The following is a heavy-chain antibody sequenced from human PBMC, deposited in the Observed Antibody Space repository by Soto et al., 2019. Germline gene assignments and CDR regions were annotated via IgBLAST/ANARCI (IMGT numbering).Heavy chain of an antibody. CDR2: ISYSGTT. CDR1: GDSISSSSSY. D-gene: IGHD2-2*01. Sequence: SETLSLTCTVSGDSISSSSSYWGWIRQPPGKGLEWIAIISYSGTTYYTPPLKSRLTISVDTSKNQFSLNLASVTAADTAVYSCARDRDGRNQADYFDYWGQGTLVTVSS. J-gene: IGHJ4*02. V-gene: IGHV4-39*02. CDR3: ARDRDGRNQADYFDY.